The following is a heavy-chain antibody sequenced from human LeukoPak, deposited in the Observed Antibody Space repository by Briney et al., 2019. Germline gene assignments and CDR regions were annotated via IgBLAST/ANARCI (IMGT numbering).Heavy chain of an antibody. Sequence: SETLSLTCSVSGGSIYNFFWGWVRQPPGKGLEWFGYITYNGRTNYNPSLKSRVTISVDTSKNQFSLKLSSVTAADTAVYYCARVRLRSYYYYGMDVWGQGTTVTVSS. CDR1: GGSIYNFF. CDR3: ARVRLRSYYYYGMDV. V-gene: IGHV4-59*12. CDR2: ITYNGRT. D-gene: IGHD4-17*01. J-gene: IGHJ6*02.